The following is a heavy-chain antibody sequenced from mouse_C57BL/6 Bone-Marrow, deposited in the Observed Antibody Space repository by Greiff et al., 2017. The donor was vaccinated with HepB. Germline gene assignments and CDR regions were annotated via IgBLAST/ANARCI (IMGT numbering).Heavy chain of an antibody. V-gene: IGHV1-81*01. CDR1: GYTFTSYG. CDR3: ARTYSNFWFAY. D-gene: IGHD2-5*01. Sequence: VQVVESGAELARPGASVKLSCKASGYTFTSYGISWVKQRTGQGLEWIGEIYPRSGNTYYNEKFKGKATLTADKSSSTAYMELRSLTSEDSAVYFCARTYSNFWFAYWGQGTLVTVSA. J-gene: IGHJ3*01. CDR2: IYPRSGNT.